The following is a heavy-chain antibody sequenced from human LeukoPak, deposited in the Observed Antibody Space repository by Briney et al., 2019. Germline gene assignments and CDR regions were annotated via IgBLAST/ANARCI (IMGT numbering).Heavy chain of an antibody. D-gene: IGHD5-18*01. CDR1: GDSITSSAYY. CDR2: IYYSGST. Sequence: SETLSLTCTVSGDSITSSAYYWGWIRQPPGKGLEWIGGIYYSGSTYYNPSLKSRVTISVDTSRNQFSLNLNSVTAPDTAVYYCARLGNKAVVTVDYWGQGTLVTVSS. CDR3: ARLGNKAVVTVDY. V-gene: IGHV4-39*01. J-gene: IGHJ4*02.